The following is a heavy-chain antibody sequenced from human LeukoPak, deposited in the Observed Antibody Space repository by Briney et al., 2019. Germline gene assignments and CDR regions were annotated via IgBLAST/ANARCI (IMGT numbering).Heavy chain of an antibody. CDR1: GFTFSSYW. V-gene: IGHV3-74*01. D-gene: IGHD2-15*01. Sequence: GGSLRLSCAASGFTFSSYWMHWVRQAPGKGLVCVSRINSDGSSTSYADSVKGRFTISRDNAKNTLYLQMNSLRAEDTAVYYCAKSGLNRFDYWGQGTLVTVSS. CDR3: AKSGLNRFDY. J-gene: IGHJ4*02. CDR2: INSDGSST.